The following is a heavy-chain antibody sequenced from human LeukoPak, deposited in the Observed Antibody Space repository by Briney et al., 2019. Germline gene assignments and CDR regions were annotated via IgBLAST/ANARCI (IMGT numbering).Heavy chain of an antibody. CDR2: ISYDGSNK. CDR1: GFTFSSYG. Sequence: RPGGSLRLSCAASGFTFSSYGMHWVRQAPGKGLEWVAVISYDGSNKYYADSVKGRFTISRDNSKNTLYLQMNSLRAEDTAVYYCAKDPRPMVRGVIIGGYFDYWGRGTLVTVSS. V-gene: IGHV3-30*18. J-gene: IGHJ4*02. D-gene: IGHD3-10*01. CDR3: AKDPRPMVRGVIIGGYFDY.